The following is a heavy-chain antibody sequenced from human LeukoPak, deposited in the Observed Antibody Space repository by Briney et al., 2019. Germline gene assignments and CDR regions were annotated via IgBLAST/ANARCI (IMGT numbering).Heavy chain of an antibody. Sequence: GRFTISRDNSKNTLYLQMNSLRADDTAVYYCATATSMWLCDYEGQGTLVTVSS. J-gene: IGHJ4*02. CDR3: ATATSMWLCDY. V-gene: IGHV3-30*03. D-gene: IGHD3-22*01.